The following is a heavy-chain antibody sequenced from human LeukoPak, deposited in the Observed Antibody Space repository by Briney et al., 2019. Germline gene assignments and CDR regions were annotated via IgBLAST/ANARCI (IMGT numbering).Heavy chain of an antibody. Sequence: ASVKVSCKASGYTFTSYGISWVREAPGQGLEWMGWLNPNSGVTNYAQKFQGRVTMTRDTSISTAYMELSSLRSDDTAVYYCARGNAKATIRVTDYWGQGTLVTVSS. CDR2: LNPNSGVT. J-gene: IGHJ4*02. D-gene: IGHD5-24*01. CDR1: GYTFTSYG. V-gene: IGHV1-2*02. CDR3: ARGNAKATIRVTDY.